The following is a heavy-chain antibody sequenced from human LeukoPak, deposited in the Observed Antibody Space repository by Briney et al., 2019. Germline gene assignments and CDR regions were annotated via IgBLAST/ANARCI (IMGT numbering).Heavy chain of an antibody. J-gene: IGHJ6*02. CDR2: MNQDGSEK. CDR1: GFTSSDSW. V-gene: IGHV3-7*01. CDR3: ATYTHWVAGDV. D-gene: IGHD3-16*01. Sequence: PGGSLRLSCAASGFTSSDSWMSWVRQAPGKGLEWVANMNQDGSEKDYVDSVKGPFPISRDNARNSLYLQMSSLRAEDTAVYYCATYTHWVAGDVWGQGTTVTVSS.